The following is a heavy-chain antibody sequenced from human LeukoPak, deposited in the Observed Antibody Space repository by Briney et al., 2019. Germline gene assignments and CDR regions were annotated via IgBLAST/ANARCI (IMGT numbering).Heavy chain of an antibody. CDR3: AKDNSGRCYDSSDYFYFDY. Sequence: GGSLRLSCAASGFSFSSYGMQWVRQAPGKGLERGAFIQYDGSNKYYAESVKGRFTISRDNSKNTLFLQKNSLTAEDTAMYYCAKDNSGRCYDSSDYFYFDYWGQGTLVTVSS. D-gene: IGHD3-22*01. CDR2: IQYDGSNK. CDR1: GFSFSSYG. V-gene: IGHV3-30*02. J-gene: IGHJ4*02.